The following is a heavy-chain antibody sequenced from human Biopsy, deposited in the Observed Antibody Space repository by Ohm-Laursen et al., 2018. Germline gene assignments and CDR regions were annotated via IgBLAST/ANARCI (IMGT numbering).Heavy chain of an antibody. J-gene: IGHJ6*02. CDR2: LTNSGGTV. CDR3: ARPPWGHAYGYYNGMDV. V-gene: IGHV3-11*01. CDR1: GFTFRDYY. Sequence: SLRLSCAASGFTFRDYYMIWIRQPPGKGLEWVSYLTNSGGTVYYEDSVKGRFTVSRDNAKNSLYLQMDRLRAEDTAVYYCARPPWGHAYGYYNGMDVWGQGTTVIVSS. D-gene: IGHD3-10*01.